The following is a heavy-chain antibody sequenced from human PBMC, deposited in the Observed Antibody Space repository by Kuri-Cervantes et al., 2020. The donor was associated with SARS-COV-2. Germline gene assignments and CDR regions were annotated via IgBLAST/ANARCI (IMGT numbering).Heavy chain of an antibody. CDR1: GYTFTGYY. D-gene: IGHD3-22*01. Sequence: ASVKVSCKASGYTFTGYYMHWVRQAPGQGLEWMGWISGDNGDTNYAQKFQGRVTITKDRSTSKAYMELGSQRSDDTAVYFCSGDYDSSAYFHSDAFDIWGQGTMVTVSS. CDR2: ISGDNGDT. CDR3: SGDYDSSAYFHSDAFDI. J-gene: IGHJ3*02. V-gene: IGHV1-18*04.